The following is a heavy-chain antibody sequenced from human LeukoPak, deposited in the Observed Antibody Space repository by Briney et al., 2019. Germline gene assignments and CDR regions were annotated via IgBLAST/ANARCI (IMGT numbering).Heavy chain of an antibody. CDR3: ARGRVTMVRGVIPWAYNWFDP. J-gene: IGHJ5*02. Sequence: SETLSLTCTVSGGSISSYYWSWIRQPAGKGLEWIGRIYISGSTNYNPSLKSRVTMSVDTSKNQFSLKLSSVTAADTAVYYCARGRVTMVRGVIPWAYNWFDPWGQGTLVTVSS. CDR1: GGSISSYY. CDR2: IYISGST. D-gene: IGHD3-10*01. V-gene: IGHV4-4*07.